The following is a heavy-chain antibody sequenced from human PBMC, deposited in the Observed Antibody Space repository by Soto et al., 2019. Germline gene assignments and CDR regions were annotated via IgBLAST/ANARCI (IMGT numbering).Heavy chain of an antibody. J-gene: IGHJ4*02. V-gene: IGHV3-15*01. CDR1: GFTFSNAW. CDR3: ERGYYDSSGYTGFDY. CDR2: IKSKTDGGTT. Sequence: SLRLSCAASGFTFSNAWMSWVRQAPGKGLEWVGRIKSKTDGGTTDYAAPVKGRFTISRDDSKNKLYLQMNSLKTEDTAVYYCERGYYDSSGYTGFDYWGQGTLVTVSS. D-gene: IGHD3-22*01.